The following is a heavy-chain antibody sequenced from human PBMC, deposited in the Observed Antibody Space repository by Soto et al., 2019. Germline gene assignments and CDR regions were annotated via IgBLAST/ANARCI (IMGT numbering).Heavy chain of an antibody. D-gene: IGHD2-2*01. CDR1: GFTFTTYA. Sequence: EVQVLESGGGLVQPGGSLRLSCVASGFTFTTYAMTWVRQAPGRGLEWVSILSGTGGSTHYADAVKCRFIISRDNSKNSLEPQMNGLRVEDTAVYYCAKAGFGRYCSSTSCVHFDYWGQGTLVTVSS. CDR2: LSGTGGST. CDR3: AKAGFGRYCSSTSCVHFDY. V-gene: IGHV3-23*01. J-gene: IGHJ4*02.